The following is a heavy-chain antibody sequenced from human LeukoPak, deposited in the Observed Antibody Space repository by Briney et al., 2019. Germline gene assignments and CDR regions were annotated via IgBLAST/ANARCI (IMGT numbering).Heavy chain of an antibody. CDR1: GGSISSYY. V-gene: IGHV4-59*08. CDR3: ARRTRGGYNIFDY. D-gene: IGHD5-24*01. J-gene: IGHJ4*02. Sequence: PSETLSLTCTVSGGSISSYYWSWIRQPPGKGLEWIGYIYYSGSTNYNPSLKSRVTISVDTSKNQFSLKLSSVTAADTAVYYCARRTRGGYNIFDYWGQGTLVTVSS. CDR2: IYYSGST.